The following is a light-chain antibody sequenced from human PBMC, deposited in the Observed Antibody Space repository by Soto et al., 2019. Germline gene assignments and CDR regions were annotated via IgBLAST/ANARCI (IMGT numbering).Light chain of an antibody. CDR2: AAS. Sequence: IQLTQSPSFLSASVGDRVTITCRASQGISSFLAWYQQKPGTAPKLLIYAASTLQTGVPSRFSGSGSGTDFTLTISSLQADDFATYYCQQLKSFPRTFGPGTKVDVK. CDR3: QQLKSFPRT. J-gene: IGKJ3*01. CDR1: QGISSF. V-gene: IGKV1-9*01.